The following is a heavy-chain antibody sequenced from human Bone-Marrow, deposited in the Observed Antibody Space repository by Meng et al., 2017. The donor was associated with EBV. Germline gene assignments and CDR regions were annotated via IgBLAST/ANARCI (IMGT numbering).Heavy chain of an antibody. Sequence: QVQVVQSGGEVKKPGSAVKVSCWTSRGTFNSDAVSWVRQAPGQGLEWMGGLIPMSGAPHYAQKFQGRVTITADESTSTHYMDLSNLRSDDTAMYYCASESGRGFTPDYWGQGTLVTVSS. CDR3: ASESGRGFTPDY. CDR2: LIPMSGAP. V-gene: IGHV1-69*01. CDR1: RGTFNSDA. J-gene: IGHJ4*02. D-gene: IGHD3-10*01.